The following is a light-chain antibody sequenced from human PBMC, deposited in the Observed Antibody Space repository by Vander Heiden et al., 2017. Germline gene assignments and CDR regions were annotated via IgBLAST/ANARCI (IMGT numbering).Light chain of an antibody. Sequence: DIHMTQSPSSLSASEGDRVTITCQASQDIGSSLNWYQQKSGKPPKRVIFDASNLELGVPSRFSGSRSGTDFTLTITSVQPEDIATYYCQQYHDLPITFGQGTRLDNK. CDR1: QDIGSS. V-gene: IGKV1-33*01. CDR2: DAS. CDR3: QQYHDLPIT. J-gene: IGKJ5*01.